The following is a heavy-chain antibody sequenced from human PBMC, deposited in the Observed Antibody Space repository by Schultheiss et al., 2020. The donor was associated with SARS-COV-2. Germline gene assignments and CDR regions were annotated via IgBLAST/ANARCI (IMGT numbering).Heavy chain of an antibody. CDR3: ARDFGVVTDDAFDI. J-gene: IGHJ3*02. D-gene: IGHD2-21*02. V-gene: IGHV1-8*01. CDR2: MNPNSGNT. Sequence: ASVKVSCKASGYTFTSYDINWVRQATGQGLEWMGWMNPNSGNTGYAQKFQGRVTMTTDTSTSTAYMELRSLRSDDTAVYYCARDFGVVTDDAFDIWGQGTMVTVSS. CDR1: GYTFTSYD.